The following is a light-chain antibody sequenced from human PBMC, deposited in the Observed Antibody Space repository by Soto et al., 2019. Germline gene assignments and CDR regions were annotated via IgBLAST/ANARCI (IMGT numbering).Light chain of an antibody. V-gene: IGKV3-15*01. CDR2: GAS. CDR3: QQYYNWPRT. J-gene: IGKJ5*01. Sequence: EFVLTKSPGTLALSPGERATLSCRASQSVSSNYLAWYQQKPGQAPRLLFCGASTRATGLPARFSGTGSGTEFTLTINSLQAEDSAVYYCQQYYNWPRTFGQGTRLEIK. CDR1: QSVSSN.